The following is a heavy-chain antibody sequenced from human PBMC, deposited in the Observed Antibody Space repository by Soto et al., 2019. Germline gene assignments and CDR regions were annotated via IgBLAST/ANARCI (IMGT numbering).Heavy chain of an antibody. CDR1: GFTFSSYG. CDR3: ARWGLGGSSSLNYYYYGMDV. V-gene: IGHV3-33*01. D-gene: IGHD6-6*01. Sequence: PGGSLRLSCAASGFTFSSYGMHWVRQAPGKGLEWVAVIWYDGSNKYYADSVKGRFTISRDNSKNTLYLQMNSLRAEDTAVYYCARWGLGGSSSLNYYYYGMDVWGQGTTVTVSS. CDR2: IWYDGSNK. J-gene: IGHJ6*02.